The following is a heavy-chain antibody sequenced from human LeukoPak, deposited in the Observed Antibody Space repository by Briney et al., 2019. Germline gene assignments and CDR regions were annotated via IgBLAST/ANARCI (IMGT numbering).Heavy chain of an antibody. CDR1: GFTFSSYS. CDR3: AREVYCGGDCYCCVGYFDL. CDR2: ISSSSSYI. D-gene: IGHD2-21*02. J-gene: IGHJ2*01. V-gene: IGHV3-21*01. Sequence: TGGSLRLSCAASGFTFSSYSMNWVRQAPGKGLEWVSSISSSSSYIYYADSVKGRFTISRDNAKNSLYLQMNSLRAEDTAVYYCAREVYCGGDCYCCVGYFDLWGRGTLVTVSS.